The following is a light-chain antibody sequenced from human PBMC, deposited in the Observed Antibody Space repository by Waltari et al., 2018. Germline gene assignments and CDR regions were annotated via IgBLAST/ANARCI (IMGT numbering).Light chain of an antibody. CDR3: QQSYSLPQT. Sequence: DTRLTQSPSSLSASIGDRVTITCRASLSISSYLNWYQHKPGRAPTLLIHTGSTLQGGVPSRFSASKSGTVFTLTISSLQSEDVATYYCQQSYSLPQTFSQGTKVEIK. J-gene: IGKJ1*01. V-gene: IGKV1-39*01. CDR1: LSISSY. CDR2: TGS.